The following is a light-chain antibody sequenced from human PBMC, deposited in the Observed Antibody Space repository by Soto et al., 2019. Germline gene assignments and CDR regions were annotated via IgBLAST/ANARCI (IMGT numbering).Light chain of an antibody. CDR2: DAS. CDR3: QQYNNWPFS. V-gene: IGKV3-15*01. J-gene: IGKJ5*01. Sequence: EIVVTQSPATLSVSPGERATLSCRARQSVSRALAWYQQKPGQAPRLLIYDASTRATGIPARFSGNGSGTEFTLTISGLQSEDSAVYFCQQYNNWPFSFGQGTRLEIK. CDR1: QSVSRA.